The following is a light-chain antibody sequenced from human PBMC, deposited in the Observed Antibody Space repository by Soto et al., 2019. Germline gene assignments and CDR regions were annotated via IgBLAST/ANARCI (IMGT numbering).Light chain of an antibody. V-gene: IGKV3-20*01. CDR1: QSVSSSY. CDR2: GAS. J-gene: IGKJ1*01. Sequence: EILLTQSPGTLSLSPGERATLSCRASQSVSSSYLAWYQQKPGQAPRLLIYGASSRATGIPDRFSGSGSGTDFTITISRLETEDFAVYYCQQYGSSPQTFGQGTKVEIK. CDR3: QQYGSSPQT.